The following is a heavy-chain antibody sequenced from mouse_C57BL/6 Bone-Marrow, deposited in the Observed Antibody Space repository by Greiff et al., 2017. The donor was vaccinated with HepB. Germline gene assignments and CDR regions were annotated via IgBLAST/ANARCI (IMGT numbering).Heavy chain of an antibody. CDR1: GFNIKDDY. CDR2: IDPENGDT. D-gene: IGHD1-1*01. CDR3: TTSLTTVVATPDY. V-gene: IGHV14-4*01. Sequence: EVKLVESGAELVRPGASVKLSCTASGFNIKDDYMHWVKQRPEQGLEWIGWIDPENGDTEYASKFQGKATITADTSSNTAYLQLSSLTSEDTAVYYCTTSLTTVVATPDYWGQGTTLTVSS. J-gene: IGHJ2*01.